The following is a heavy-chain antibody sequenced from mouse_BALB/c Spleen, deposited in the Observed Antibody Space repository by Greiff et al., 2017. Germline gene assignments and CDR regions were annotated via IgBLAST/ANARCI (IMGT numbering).Heavy chain of an antibody. J-gene: IGHJ3*01. V-gene: IGHV5-17*02. CDR2: ISSGSSTI. CDR1: GFTFSSFG. Sequence: EVKLVESGGGLVQPGGSRKLSCAASGFTFSSFGMHWVRQAPEKGLEWVAYISSGSSTIYYADTVKGRFTISRDNPKNTLFLQMTSLRSEDTAMYYCARITGVAGAYWGQGTLVTVSA. D-gene: IGHD1-1*01. CDR3: ARITGVAGAY.